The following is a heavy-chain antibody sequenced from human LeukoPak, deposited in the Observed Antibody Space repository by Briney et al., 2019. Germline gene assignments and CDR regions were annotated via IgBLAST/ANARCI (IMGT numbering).Heavy chain of an antibody. D-gene: IGHD4-23*01. CDR3: ARGVLRWYAFDY. CDR1: GGTFNKYH. J-gene: IGHJ4*02. Sequence: ASVKVSCKASGGTFNKYHISWLRQAPGQGLEWLGGIIPIFGTPNYAQNFQGRVTITADESTSTAYMELSSLRSEDTAVYYCARGVLRWYAFDYWGQGTLVTVSS. CDR2: IIPIFGTP. V-gene: IGHV1-69*13.